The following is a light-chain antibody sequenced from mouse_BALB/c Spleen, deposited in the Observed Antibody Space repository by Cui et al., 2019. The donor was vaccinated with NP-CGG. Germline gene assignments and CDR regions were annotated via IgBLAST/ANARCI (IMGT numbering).Light chain of an antibody. V-gene: IGLV1*01. CDR3: ALWYSNHWV. J-gene: IGLJ1*01. CDR2: GTN. CDR1: TGAVITSNY. Sequence: AVVNQESSITTSPGETVTLTCRSSTGAVITSNYANWVQEKPDHLFTGLIGGTNNRAPGVPARFSGSLIGDKAALTITGAQTEDEAIYFCALWYSNHWVFGGGTKLTVL.